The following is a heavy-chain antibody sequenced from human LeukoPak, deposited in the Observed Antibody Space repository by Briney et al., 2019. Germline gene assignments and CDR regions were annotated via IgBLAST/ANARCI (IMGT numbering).Heavy chain of an antibody. CDR3: ARDANRRLYFDV. CDR2: ISYSGST. V-gene: IGHV4-59*01. CDR1: GGSISNYY. D-gene: IGHD1-14*01. Sequence: PSETLSLTCAVSGGSISNYYWSWIRQPPGRGLEWIGYISYSGSTDYNPSLKSRVTLSVDSSKSQFSLKLSSVTAAGTALYYCARDANRRLYFDVLGRGTLVTVSS. J-gene: IGHJ2*01.